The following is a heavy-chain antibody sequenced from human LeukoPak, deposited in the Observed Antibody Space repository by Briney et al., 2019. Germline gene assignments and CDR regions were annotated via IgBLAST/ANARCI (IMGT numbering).Heavy chain of an antibody. D-gene: IGHD6-13*01. J-gene: IGHJ5*02. CDR2: INPTSGGT. Sequence: GASVKVSCKASGYTFTGYYMHWVRQAPGQGLEWMGWINPTSGGTNYAQKFQGRVTMTRDTSISTAYMELSRLRSDDTAVYYCARERIAAAVWFDPWGQGTLVTVSS. CDR1: GYTFTGYY. CDR3: ARERIAAAVWFDP. V-gene: IGHV1-2*02.